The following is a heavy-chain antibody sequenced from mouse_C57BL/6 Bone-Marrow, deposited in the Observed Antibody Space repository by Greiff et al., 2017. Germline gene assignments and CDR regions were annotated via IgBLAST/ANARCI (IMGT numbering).Heavy chain of an antibody. V-gene: IGHV14-1*01. CDR3: TTIYYDYDGWYVDV. J-gene: IGHJ1*03. Sequence: EVQLQQSGAELVRPGASVKLSCTASGFNIKDYYMHWVKQRPEQGLEWIGRIDPEDGDTEYAPQFQGKATMTADTSSNTAYLQLSSLTSEDTAVYYCTTIYYDYDGWYVDVWGTGTTVTVSS. CDR2: IDPEDGDT. D-gene: IGHD2-4*01. CDR1: GFNIKDYY.